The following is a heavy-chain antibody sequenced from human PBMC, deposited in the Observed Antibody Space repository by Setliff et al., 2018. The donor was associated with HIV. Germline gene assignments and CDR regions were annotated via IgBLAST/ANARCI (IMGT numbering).Heavy chain of an antibody. Sequence: PSETLSLTCTVSGGSISSYYWSWIRQPPGKGLEWIGYNYNRGSTSSNPSLRSRVTISIDKSNNQFSLKLSSVTAADTAVYYFARLIVTWGKGDYFDSWGQGTLVTVSS. V-gene: IGHV4-59*01. CDR1: GGSISSYY. CDR2: NYNRGST. J-gene: IGHJ4*02. D-gene: IGHD7-27*01. CDR3: ARLIVTWGKGDYFDS.